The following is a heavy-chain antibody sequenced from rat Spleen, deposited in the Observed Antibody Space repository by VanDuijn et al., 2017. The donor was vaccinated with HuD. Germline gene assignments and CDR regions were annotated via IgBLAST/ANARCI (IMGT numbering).Heavy chain of an antibody. CDR3: ARQDYSSYDFDY. D-gene: IGHD1-8*01. Sequence: EVQLVESGGGLVQPGRSLKLSCAASGFTFSRSAMAWVRQAPTKGLVWVATISYDGSSPYYRNSGKGRFTISRDNAKSSLYLQMNSLKSEDTATYYCARQDYSSYDFDYWGQGVMVTVSS. CDR2: ISYDGSSP. V-gene: IGHV5-29*01. J-gene: IGHJ2*01. CDR1: GFTFSRSA.